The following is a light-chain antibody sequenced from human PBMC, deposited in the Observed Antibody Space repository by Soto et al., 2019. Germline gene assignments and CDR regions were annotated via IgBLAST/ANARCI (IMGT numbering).Light chain of an antibody. CDR1: QNIGNK. V-gene: IGKV3-20*01. Sequence: IVMTQSPGTRSVSPGEGATLSCRASQNIGNKVGWYQQKPGQAPRLLIYRASSRATGIPDRFSGSGSGTDFNLTISGLEPEDFAVYYCQQYGSSRPTFGQGTKVDIK. CDR3: QQYGSSRPT. J-gene: IGKJ1*01. CDR2: RAS.